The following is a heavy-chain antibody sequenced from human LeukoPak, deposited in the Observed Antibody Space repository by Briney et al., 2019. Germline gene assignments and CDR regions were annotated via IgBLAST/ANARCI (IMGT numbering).Heavy chain of an antibody. CDR1: GYTFTGYY. CDR2: INPNSGGT. V-gene: IGHV1-2*02. D-gene: IGHD5-18*01. J-gene: IGHJ6*03. Sequence: ASVTVSCTASGYTFTGYYMHWVRQAPGQGLEWMGWINPNSGGTNYAQKFQGRVTMTRDTSISTAYMELSRLRSDDTAVYYCARVRAASYYYYYYMDVWGKGTTVTVSS. CDR3: ARVRAASYYYYYYMDV.